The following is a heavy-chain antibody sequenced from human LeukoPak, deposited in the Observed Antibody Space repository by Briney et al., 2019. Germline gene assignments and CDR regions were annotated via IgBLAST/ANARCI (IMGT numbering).Heavy chain of an antibody. J-gene: IGHJ6*04. CDR1: GFTFSSYS. CDR3: ARDGIWIYGSGSYHHYYGMDV. CDR2: ISSSSSYI. V-gene: IGHV3-21*01. Sequence: GGSLRLSCAASGFTFSSYSMNWVRQAPGKGLEWVSSISSSSSYIYYADSVKGRFTISRDNAKNSLYLQMNSLRAEDTAVYYFARDGIWIYGSGSYHHYYGMDVWGKGTTVTVSS. D-gene: IGHD3-10*01.